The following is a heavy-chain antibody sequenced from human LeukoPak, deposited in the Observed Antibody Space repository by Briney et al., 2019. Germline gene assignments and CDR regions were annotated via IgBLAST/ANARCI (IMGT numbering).Heavy chain of an antibody. CDR2: IYHSGST. V-gene: IGHV4-30-2*01. CDR3: ARVPNCSGGSCYSYFDY. D-gene: IGHD2-15*01. J-gene: IGHJ4*02. Sequence: PSETLSLTCAVSGGSISSGGYSWSWIRQPPGKGLEWIGYIYHSGSTYYNPSLKSRVTISVDRSKNQFSLKLSSVTAADTAVYYCARVPNCSGGSCYSYFDYWGQGTLVTVS. CDR1: GGSISSGGYS.